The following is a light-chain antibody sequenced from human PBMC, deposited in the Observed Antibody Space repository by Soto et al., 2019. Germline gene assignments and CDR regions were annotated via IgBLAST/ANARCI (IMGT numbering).Light chain of an antibody. CDR2: DAS. J-gene: IGKJ5*01. V-gene: IGKV1-33*01. CDR1: QDISNY. CDR3: QQSDSLPIT. Sequence: DIQMTQSPSSLSASVGDRVTITCRASQDISNYLNWYQQRPGKAPKLLIYDASNLERGVPSRFSGTRSGTHFTFALTSLXPEXXXTYYCQQSDSLPITFGQGTRLEI.